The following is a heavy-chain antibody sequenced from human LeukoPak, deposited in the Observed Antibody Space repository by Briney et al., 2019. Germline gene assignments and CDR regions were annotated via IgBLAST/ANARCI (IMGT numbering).Heavy chain of an antibody. CDR2: IYTSGST. Sequence: SETLSLTCTVSGGSISSGSYYWSWIRQPAGEGLEWIGRIYTSGSTNYNPSLKSRVTISVDTSKNQFSLKLSSVTAADTAAYYCARGGTNYFDYWGQGTLVTVSS. CDR1: GGSISSGSYY. CDR3: ARGGTNYFDY. D-gene: IGHD3-16*01. V-gene: IGHV4-61*02. J-gene: IGHJ4*02.